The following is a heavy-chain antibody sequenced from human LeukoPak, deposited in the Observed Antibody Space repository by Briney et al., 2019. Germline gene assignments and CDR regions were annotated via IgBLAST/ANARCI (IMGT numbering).Heavy chain of an antibody. CDR3: AEDRCSNGIGCYYYYMDV. D-gene: IGHD2-8*01. J-gene: IGHJ6*03. CDR1: GFTFSSYG. Sequence: GGSLRLSCAASGFTFSSYGMHWVRQAPGKGLEWVAYIQYDGSNEQYADSVKGRFSISRDSSKNILYLQMNSLRAEDTAVYYCAEDRCSNGIGCYYYYMDVWGKGTTVTISS. V-gene: IGHV3-30*02. CDR2: IQYDGSNE.